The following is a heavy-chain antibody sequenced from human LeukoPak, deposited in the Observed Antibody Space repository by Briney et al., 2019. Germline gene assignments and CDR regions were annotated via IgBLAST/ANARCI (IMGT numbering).Heavy chain of an antibody. CDR2: ISGSGGST. CDR3: AKFAGYYDSSGYTPLLKYFDH. J-gene: IGHJ4*02. V-gene: IGHV3-23*01. Sequence: GGSLRLSCAASGFTFSSYAMSWVRQAPGKGLEWVSAISGSGGSTYYADSVKGRFTISRDNSKNTLYLQMNSLRAEDTAVYYCAKFAGYYDSSGYTPLLKYFDHWGQGTLVTVSS. D-gene: IGHD3-22*01. CDR1: GFTFSSYA.